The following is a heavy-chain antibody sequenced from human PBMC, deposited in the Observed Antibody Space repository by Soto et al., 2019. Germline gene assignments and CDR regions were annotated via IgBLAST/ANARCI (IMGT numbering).Heavy chain of an antibody. D-gene: IGHD3-16*02. J-gene: IGHJ6*02. V-gene: IGHV4-39*01. CDR3: ARRGSRLGELSSSHYYGMDV. CDR1: GGSISSSSYY. CDR2: IYYSGGT. Sequence: PSETLSLTCTVSGGSISSSSYYWGWIRQPPGKGLEWIGSIYYSGGTYYNPSLKSRVTISVDTSKNQFSLKLSSVTAADTAVYYCARRGSRLGELSSSHYYGMDVWGQGTTVTV.